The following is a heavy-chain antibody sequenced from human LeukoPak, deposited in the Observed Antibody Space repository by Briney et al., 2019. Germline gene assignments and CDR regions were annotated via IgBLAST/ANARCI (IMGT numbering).Heavy chain of an antibody. CDR1: GITLSSYA. Sequence: PGGSLRLSCAASGITLSSYAMSWVRPAPGKGLEWVSAINGSGVITYYTDSVKGRFTISRDNSKNTVYLQMNSLRAEDTAIYYCAKDSSQGGDYFDYWGQGTLVTVSS. D-gene: IGHD3-16*01. V-gene: IGHV3-23*01. CDR3: AKDSSQGGDYFDY. J-gene: IGHJ4*02. CDR2: INGSGVIT.